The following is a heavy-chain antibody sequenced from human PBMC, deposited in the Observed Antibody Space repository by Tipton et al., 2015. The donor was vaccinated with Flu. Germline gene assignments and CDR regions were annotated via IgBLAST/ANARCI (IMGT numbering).Heavy chain of an antibody. CDR3: ARDPFLGTGDAFDV. D-gene: IGHD2/OR15-2a*01. J-gene: IGHJ3*01. CDR2: IKEDGRET. V-gene: IGHV3-7*01. Sequence: GSLRLSCVASGFDFSDYWMTWVRQAPGKGLEWVANIKEDGRETYYADSVKGRFTISRDSAKRSVYLQMNSLRVEDTAVYYCARDPFLGTGDAFDVWGRGTMVTVSS. CDR1: GFDFSDYW.